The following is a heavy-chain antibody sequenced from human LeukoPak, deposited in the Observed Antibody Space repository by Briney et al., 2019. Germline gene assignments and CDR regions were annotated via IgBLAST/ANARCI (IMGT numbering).Heavy chain of an antibody. V-gene: IGHV3-74*01. J-gene: IGHJ4*02. CDR2: INSDGSST. CDR3: AREERWFGELFVDY. Sequence: GGSLRLSCAASGFTFSSYWMHWVRQAPGKGLVWVSRINSDGSSTSYADSVKGRFTISRDNAKNTLYLQMNSLRGEDTAVYYCAREERWFGELFVDYWGQGTLVTVSS. D-gene: IGHD3-10*01. CDR1: GFTFSSYW.